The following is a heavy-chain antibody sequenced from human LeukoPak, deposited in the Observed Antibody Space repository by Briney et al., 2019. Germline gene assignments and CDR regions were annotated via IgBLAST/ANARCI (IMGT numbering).Heavy chain of an antibody. CDR3: AKDRDTSGWRYFDY. J-gene: IGHJ4*02. Sequence: PGGSLRLSCAASGFSFKTYGMHWVRQAPGKGLEWVAVISYDGSNTYYADSVKGRFTISRDNSKNTLYLQMNSLRTEDTALFYCAKDRDTSGWRYFDYWGQGTLVTVSS. D-gene: IGHD6-19*01. V-gene: IGHV3-30*18. CDR1: GFSFKTYG. CDR2: ISYDGSNT.